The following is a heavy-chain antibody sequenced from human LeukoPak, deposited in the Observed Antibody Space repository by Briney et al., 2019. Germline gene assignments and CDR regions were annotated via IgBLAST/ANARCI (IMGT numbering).Heavy chain of an antibody. D-gene: IGHD6-13*01. Sequence: SVKVSCKASGGTFSSYAISWVRQAPGQGLEWMGGIIPIFGTANYAQKFQGRVTITADESTSTAYMELSSLRSEDTAVYYCARGRFDGGSSSWNYWGQGTLVTVSS. CDR1: GGTFSSYA. J-gene: IGHJ4*02. V-gene: IGHV1-69*13. CDR3: ARGRFDGGSSSWNY. CDR2: IIPIFGTA.